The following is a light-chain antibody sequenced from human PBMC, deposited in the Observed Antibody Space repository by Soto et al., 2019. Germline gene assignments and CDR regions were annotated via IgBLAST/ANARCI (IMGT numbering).Light chain of an antibody. V-gene: IGLV2-8*01. Sequence: QSALTQPPSAYGSLEQSFTISCTGTSSDAGRYNYVSWYQQHPGKAPKLIIYDVNQRPSGVPDRFSGSKSGNTASLTVSGLQAEDEADYYCNSYAVNIKLGVFGGGTKLTVL. CDR3: NSYAVNIKLGV. J-gene: IGLJ2*01. CDR2: DVN. CDR1: SSDAGRYNY.